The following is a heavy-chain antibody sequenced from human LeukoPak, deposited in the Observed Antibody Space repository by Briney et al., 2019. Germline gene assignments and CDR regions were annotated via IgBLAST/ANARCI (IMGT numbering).Heavy chain of an antibody. J-gene: IGHJ4*02. CDR2: FNSVDGEK. CDR3: ATDPVGYCSSDSCYSVDH. D-gene: IGHD2-15*01. CDR1: GYTLTELS. V-gene: IGHV1-24*01. Sequence: ASVKVSCKVSGYTLTELSIHWVRQGPGKGLEWMGGFNSVDGEKIYVQKFQGRVTMTEDTSIDTAYMELSSLRSEDTAMYYCATDPVGYCSSDSCYSVDHWGQGTLVTVSS.